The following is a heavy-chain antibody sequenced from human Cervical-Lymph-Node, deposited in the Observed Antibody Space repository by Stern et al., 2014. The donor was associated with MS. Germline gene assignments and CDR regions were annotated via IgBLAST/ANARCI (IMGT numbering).Heavy chain of an antibody. CDR1: GDTFTDYA. Sequence: MQLVESGAEVKKPGSSVKVSCKASGDTFTDYAISWVRQAPGLGPEWMGGITPVFASADYAQKFQGRLTITADKSTSTAYMDLSGLTSEDTAVYYCAREVGSLAMDVWGQGTTVIVSS. J-gene: IGHJ6*01. D-gene: IGHD1-1*01. V-gene: IGHV1-69*06. CDR3: AREVGSLAMDV. CDR2: ITPVFASA.